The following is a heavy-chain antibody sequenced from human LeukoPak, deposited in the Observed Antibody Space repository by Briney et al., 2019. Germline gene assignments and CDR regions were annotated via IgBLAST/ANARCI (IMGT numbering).Heavy chain of an antibody. Sequence: GGSLRLSCAASGFTFNTYGMHWVRQAPGKGLEWVAGISYDEMYQYYADSVKGRFTISRDNSKNTLYLQMNSLRAEDTAIYYCAKRLYSSGSYSQNDYWGQGTLVTVSS. CDR3: AKRLYSSGSYSQNDY. CDR1: GFTFNTYG. D-gene: IGHD3-10*01. CDR2: ISYDEMYQ. J-gene: IGHJ4*02. V-gene: IGHV3-30*18.